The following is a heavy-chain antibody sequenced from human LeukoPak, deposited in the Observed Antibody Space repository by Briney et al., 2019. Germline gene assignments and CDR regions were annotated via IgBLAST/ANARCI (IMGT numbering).Heavy chain of an antibody. CDR3: AREHGYDILTGSRSWFDP. CDR2: IYTSGST. Sequence: SETLSLTCTVSGGSISSGSYYWSWIRQPAGKGLEWIGRIYTSGSTNYNPSLKSRVTISVDTSKNQFSLKLSSVTAADTAVYYCAREHGYDILTGSRSWFDPWGQGTLVTVSS. CDR1: GGSISSGSYY. J-gene: IGHJ5*02. D-gene: IGHD3-9*01. V-gene: IGHV4-61*02.